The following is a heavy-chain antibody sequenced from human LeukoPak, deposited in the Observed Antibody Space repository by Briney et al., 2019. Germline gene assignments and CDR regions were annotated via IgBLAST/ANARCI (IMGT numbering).Heavy chain of an antibody. J-gene: IGHJ4*02. CDR2: IYYSGST. CDR1: GGSISSYY. D-gene: IGHD3-22*01. CDR3: ARATYDSSGYYYVFDY. Sequence: SETLSLTCTVPGGSISSYYWSWIRQPPGKGLGWIGYIYYSGSTNYNPSLKSRVTISVDTSKNQFSLKLSSVTAADTAVYYCARATYDSSGYYYVFDYWGQGSLVTVSS. V-gene: IGHV4-59*01.